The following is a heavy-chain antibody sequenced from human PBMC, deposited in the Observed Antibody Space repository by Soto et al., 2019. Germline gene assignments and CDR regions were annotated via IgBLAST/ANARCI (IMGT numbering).Heavy chain of an antibody. J-gene: IGHJ4*02. CDR2: ISSSGSTI. Sequence: EVQLVESGGGLVQPGGSLRLSCAASGFTFSSYEMNWVRQAPGKGLEWVSYISSSGSTIYYADSVKGRFTISRDNAKNSLYLQMNSLRAEDTAVYYCASYGSGWYGDDYWGQGPLVTVSS. D-gene: IGHD6-19*01. V-gene: IGHV3-48*03. CDR1: GFTFSSYE. CDR3: ASYGSGWYGDDY.